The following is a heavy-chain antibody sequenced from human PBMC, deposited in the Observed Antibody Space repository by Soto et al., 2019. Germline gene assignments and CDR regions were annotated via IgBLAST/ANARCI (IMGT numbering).Heavy chain of an antibody. V-gene: IGHV3-23*01. CDR3: AKAYFVWSSEQTYYCDY. Sequence: EVQLLDSGGGLVQPGGSLRLSCAASGFTFSNYAMTWVRQGPGKGLEWVTGISGSGGRSYYADSVKGRFTISRDNSKRTLYLQKNSLRAEDTAVYYCAKAYFVWSSEQTYYCDYWGQGALVTVSS. J-gene: IGHJ4*02. CDR2: ISGSGGRS. CDR1: GFTFSNYA. D-gene: IGHD3-16*01.